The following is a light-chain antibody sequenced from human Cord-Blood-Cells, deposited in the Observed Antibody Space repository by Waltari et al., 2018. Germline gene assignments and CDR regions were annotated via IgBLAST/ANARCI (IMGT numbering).Light chain of an antibody. Sequence: DIQMTQSPSTLSASVGDRVTITCRASQSLSSWLAWYQQKPGKAPKLLIYKSSSLESGFPSRFSGSGSGTEFTLTISSLQPDDFATYYCQQYNSYTFGQGTKLEIK. J-gene: IGKJ2*01. CDR1: QSLSSW. CDR2: KSS. CDR3: QQYNSYT. V-gene: IGKV1-5*03.